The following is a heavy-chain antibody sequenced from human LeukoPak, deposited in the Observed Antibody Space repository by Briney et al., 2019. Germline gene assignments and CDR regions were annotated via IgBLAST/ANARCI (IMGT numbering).Heavy chain of an antibody. CDR1: GGSISNYY. CDR2: ISYSGST. V-gene: IGHV4-59*08. J-gene: IGHJ6*02. Sequence: EPSETLSLTCTVSGGSISNYYWSWIRQPPGKGLEWIGYISYSGSTNYNPSLRSRVAISEDTSRNQFSLRLNSVTAADTAVYYCARHIPVIWSSGYYYGMDVWGQGNTVTVSS. D-gene: IGHD3-3*01. CDR3: ARHIPVIWSSGYYYGMDV.